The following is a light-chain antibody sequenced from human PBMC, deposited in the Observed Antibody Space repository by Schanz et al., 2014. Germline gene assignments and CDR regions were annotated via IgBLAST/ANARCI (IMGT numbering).Light chain of an antibody. CDR1: QSVSSSY. CDR2: GAS. V-gene: IGKV3-20*01. CDR3: QQYGSSPWT. Sequence: EIVLTQSPATLSLSPGERATLSCRASQSVSSSYLAWYQQKPGQAPRLLIYGASSRATGIPDRFSGSGSGRDFTLTISRLEPEDFAVYYCQQYGSSPWTFGQGTKVEIK. J-gene: IGKJ1*01.